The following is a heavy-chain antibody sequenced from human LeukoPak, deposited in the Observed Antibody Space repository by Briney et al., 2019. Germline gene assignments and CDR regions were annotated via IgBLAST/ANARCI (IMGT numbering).Heavy chain of an antibody. J-gene: IGHJ4*02. D-gene: IGHD1-26*01. Sequence: GGSLRLSCAASGFTFSDYYMSWIRQAPGKGLEWVSYISSSGSTMYYADSVKGRFTISRDNAKNSLYLQMNSLRAEDTAVYYCARRAFMGAMTALWGQGTLVTVSS. V-gene: IGHV3-11*04. CDR3: ARRAFMGAMTAL. CDR2: ISSSGSTM. CDR1: GFTFSDYY.